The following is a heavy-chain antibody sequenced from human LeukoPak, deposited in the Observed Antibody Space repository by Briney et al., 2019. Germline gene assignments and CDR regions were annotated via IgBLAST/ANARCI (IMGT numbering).Heavy chain of an antibody. CDR1: GFTFSSYG. CDR2: ISGSGGNT. Sequence: SGGSLRLSCAASGFTFSSYGMHWVRQAPGKGLEWVSVISGSGGNTFYSDSVKGRFTISRDNSKKMLYLQMNSLRAEDTAVYYCAKIGRVDTAMGDFDYWGQGTLVTVSS. CDR3: AKIGRVDTAMGDFDY. V-gene: IGHV3-23*01. D-gene: IGHD5-18*01. J-gene: IGHJ4*02.